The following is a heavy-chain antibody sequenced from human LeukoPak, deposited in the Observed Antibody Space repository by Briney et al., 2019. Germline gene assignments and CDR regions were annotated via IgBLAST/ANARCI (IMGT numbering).Heavy chain of an antibody. CDR1: GGSISSSSYY. Sequence: SETLSLTCTVSGGSISSSSYYWGWIRQPPGKGLEWIGSIYYSGSTYYNPSLKSRVTISVDTSKNQFSLKLSSVTAADAAVYYCAREPIVVVPAAIDYWGQGTLVTVSS. D-gene: IGHD2-2*01. CDR2: IYYSGST. V-gene: IGHV4-39*02. CDR3: AREPIVVVPAAIDY. J-gene: IGHJ4*02.